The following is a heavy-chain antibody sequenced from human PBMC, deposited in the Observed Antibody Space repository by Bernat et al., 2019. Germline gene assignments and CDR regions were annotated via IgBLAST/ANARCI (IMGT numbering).Heavy chain of an antibody. CDR2: INHSGST. Sequence: QVQLQQWGAGLLKPSETLSLTCAVYGGSFSGYYWSWIRQPPGKGLEWIGEINHSGSTNYNPSLKSRVTISVDTSNNQFSLKLSSVTAADPAVYYWARRLGYCSSISCYHPIDSWGQGTLVTVSS. J-gene: IGHJ4*02. D-gene: IGHD2-2*01. V-gene: IGHV4-34*01. CDR3: ARRLGYCSSISCYHPIDS. CDR1: GGSFSGYY.